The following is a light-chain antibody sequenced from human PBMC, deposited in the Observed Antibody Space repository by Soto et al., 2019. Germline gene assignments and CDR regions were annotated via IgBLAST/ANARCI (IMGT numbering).Light chain of an antibody. CDR2: DAS. Sequence: TQSLSPLAASPGGGAALSCRAAQDVTTNFAWYQLKPGQAPRLLIYDASNRATGIQARFSGSGSGTDFTLTISSLEPEDFAIYYCQQRSNWTTINFGQGTRLEIK. J-gene: IGKJ5*01. V-gene: IGKV3D-11*01. CDR1: QDVTTN. CDR3: QQRSNWTTIN.